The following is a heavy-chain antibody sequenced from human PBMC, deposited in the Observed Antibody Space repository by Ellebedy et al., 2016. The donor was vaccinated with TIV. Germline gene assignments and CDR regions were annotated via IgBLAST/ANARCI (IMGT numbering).Heavy chain of an antibody. J-gene: IGHJ5*02. CDR3: ARHSIFDPFDP. V-gene: IGHV4-59*08. Sequence: MPSETLSLTCTVSGGFIDIYYWSWIRQSPGKGLEWIGYLHYSGTTKYNPSLKTRVTISLDTFNNQFSLRVASVTAADTAVYYCARHSIFDPFDPWGQGILVTVSS. CDR2: LHYSGTT. CDR1: GGFIDIYY. D-gene: IGHD3-9*01.